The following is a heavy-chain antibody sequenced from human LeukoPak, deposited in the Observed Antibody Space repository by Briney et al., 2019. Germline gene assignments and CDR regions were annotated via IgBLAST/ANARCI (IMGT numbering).Heavy chain of an antibody. CDR3: ARDRIDGYSFVDY. Sequence: GGSLRLSCAASEFTFSSYNMNWVRQAPGKGLEWVSSISSSSSYIYYADSVKGRFTISRDNAKNSLYLQMNSLRAEDTAVYYCARDRIDGYSFVDYWGQGTLVTVSS. CDR2: ISSSSSYI. CDR1: EFTFSSYN. V-gene: IGHV3-21*01. D-gene: IGHD5-24*01. J-gene: IGHJ4*02.